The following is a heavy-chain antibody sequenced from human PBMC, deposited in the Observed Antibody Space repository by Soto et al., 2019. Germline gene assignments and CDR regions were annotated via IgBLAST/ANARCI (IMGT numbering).Heavy chain of an antibody. D-gene: IGHD5-18*01. CDR1: GFTFSSYG. J-gene: IGHJ2*01. CDR3: ASLDVDTAMVSNWYFDL. CDR2: IWYDGSNK. Sequence: GGSLRLSCAASGFTFSSYGMHWVRQAPGKGLEWVAVIWYDGSNKYYADSVKGRFTISRDNSKNTLYLQMNSLRAEDTAVYYCASLDVDTAMVSNWYFDLWGRGTLVTVSS. V-gene: IGHV3-33*01.